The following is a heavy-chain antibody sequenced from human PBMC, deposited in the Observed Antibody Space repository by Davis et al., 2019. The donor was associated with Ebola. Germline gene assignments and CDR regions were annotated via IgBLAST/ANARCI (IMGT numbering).Heavy chain of an antibody. V-gene: IGHV4-34*01. J-gene: IGHJ6*02. Sequence: PSETLSLTCAVYGGSFSGYYWSWIRQPPGKGLEWIGEINHSGSTNYNPSLKSRVTISVDTSKNQFSLKLSSVTAADTAVYYCAREDIVVVPAASNYYYYGMDVWGQGTTVTVSS. CDR3: AREDIVVVPAASNYYYYGMDV. CDR1: GGSFSGYY. CDR2: INHSGST. D-gene: IGHD2-2*01.